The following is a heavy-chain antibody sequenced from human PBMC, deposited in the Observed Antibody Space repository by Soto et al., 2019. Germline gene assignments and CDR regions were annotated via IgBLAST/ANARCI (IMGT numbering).Heavy chain of an antibody. D-gene: IGHD3-3*01. CDR3: ARGGLYDLWSGLFD. J-gene: IGHJ4*02. CDR1: GASVTSGGYY. CDR2: MHDSATT. V-gene: IGHV4-30-4*01. Sequence: SETLSLTCPVSGASVTSGGYYWNWIRQTPGTGLEWLGYMHDSATTSYNPPLKSRVTISRDTSTNQFSLKMTSVSAADTDVYFCARGGLYDLWSGLFDWGQGIRVTVSS.